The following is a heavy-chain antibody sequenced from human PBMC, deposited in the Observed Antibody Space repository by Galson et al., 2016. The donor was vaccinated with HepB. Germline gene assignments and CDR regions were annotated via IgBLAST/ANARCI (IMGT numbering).Heavy chain of an antibody. CDR2: ISHSGIT. V-gene: IGHV4-34*01. Sequence: SETLSLTCAVYGASFSGYYCTWIRQPPGEGLEWIGEISHSGITNYNPSLNSRVTISVDTSKNQFSLKLSSVTAADTAMYYCAVTNCGGDCYSLSEWGQGTLVTVAA. CDR1: GASFSGYY. CDR3: AVTNCGGDCYSLSE. D-gene: IGHD2-21*02. J-gene: IGHJ4*02.